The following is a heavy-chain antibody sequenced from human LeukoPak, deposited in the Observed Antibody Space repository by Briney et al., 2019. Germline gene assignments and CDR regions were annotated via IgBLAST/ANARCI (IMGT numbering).Heavy chain of an antibody. CDR2: INPNSGGT. V-gene: IGHV1-2*02. CDR3: ARDGLYYGSGSFYSNWFDP. Sequence: GASVKVSCKASGYTFTGYYMYWVRQAPGQGLEWMGWINPNSGGTNYAQKFQGRVTMTRDTSISTAYMELSRLRSDDTAVYYCARDGLYYGSGSFYSNWFDPWGQGTLVTVSS. J-gene: IGHJ5*02. CDR1: GYTFTGYY. D-gene: IGHD3-10*01.